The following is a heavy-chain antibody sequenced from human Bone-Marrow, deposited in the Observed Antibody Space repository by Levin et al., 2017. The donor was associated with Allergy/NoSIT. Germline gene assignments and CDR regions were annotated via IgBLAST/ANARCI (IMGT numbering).Heavy chain of an antibody. CDR2: ISAYNGNT. CDR3: ARVEISSSGDYYGMGV. Sequence: VKVSCKASGYTFTSYGITWVRQAPGQGLEWMGWISAYNGNTNYTQNLQGRVTMTTDTSTSTAYMELRSLTSVDTAVYYCARVEISSSGDYYGMGVWGQGTTVTVSS. V-gene: IGHV1-18*01. CDR1: GYTFTSYG. J-gene: IGHJ6*02. D-gene: IGHD6-6*01.